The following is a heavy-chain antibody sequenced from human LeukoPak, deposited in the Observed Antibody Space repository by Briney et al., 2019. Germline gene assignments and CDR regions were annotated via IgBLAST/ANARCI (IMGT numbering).Heavy chain of an antibody. Sequence: SGGSLRLSCAASGFTFDDYPMHWVRQVPGKGLEWVSLISGDGGTTYYADSVKGRFTISRDKSKNTLYLQMNSLRAEDTAVYYCARDGWSPRAWGQGTLVTVSS. CDR2: ISGDGGTT. V-gene: IGHV3-43*02. CDR1: GFTFDDYP. CDR3: ARDGWSPRA. J-gene: IGHJ5*02. D-gene: IGHD2-15*01.